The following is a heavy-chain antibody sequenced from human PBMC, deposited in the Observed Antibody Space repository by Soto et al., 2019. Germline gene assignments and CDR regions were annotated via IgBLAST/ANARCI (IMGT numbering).Heavy chain of an antibody. CDR1: GYSFTSYW. V-gene: IGHV5-51*01. Sequence: GESLKISCKGSGYSFTSYWIGWVRQMPGKGLEWMGIIYPGDSDTRYSPSFQGQVTISADKSISTAYLQWSSLKASDTAMYYCARLSELSSGWFRASYYFDYWGQGTLVTVSS. D-gene: IGHD6-19*01. CDR3: ARLSELSSGWFRASYYFDY. J-gene: IGHJ4*02. CDR2: IYPGDSDT.